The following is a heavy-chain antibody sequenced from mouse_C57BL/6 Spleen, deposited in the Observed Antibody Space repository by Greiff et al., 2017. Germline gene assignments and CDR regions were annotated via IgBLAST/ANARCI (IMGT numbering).Heavy chain of an antibody. CDR2: IYPGDGDT. CDR1: GYAFSSYW. Sequence: VMLVESGAELVKPGASVKISCKASGYAFSSYWMNWVKQRPGKGLEWIGQIYPGDGDTNYNGKFKGKATLTADKSSSTAYMQLSSLTSEHSAVYFCAREDYDYDGYAMDYWGQGTSVTVSS. CDR3: AREDYDYDGYAMDY. D-gene: IGHD2-4*01. V-gene: IGHV1-80*01. J-gene: IGHJ4*01.